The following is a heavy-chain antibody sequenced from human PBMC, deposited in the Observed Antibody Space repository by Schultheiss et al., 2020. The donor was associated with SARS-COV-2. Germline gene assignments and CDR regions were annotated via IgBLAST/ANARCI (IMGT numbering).Heavy chain of an antibody. CDR3: ARGGASTVPFDY. Sequence: SETLSLTCTVSGGSISSYYWSWIRQPPGKGLEWIGYIYYSGSTNYNPSLKSRVTLSVDTYKRQFSLNLTSVTVADAAIYYCARGGASTVPFDYWGQGTLVTVSS. CDR2: IYYSGST. D-gene: IGHD3-10*02. CDR1: GGSISSYY. V-gene: IGHV4-59*01. J-gene: IGHJ4*02.